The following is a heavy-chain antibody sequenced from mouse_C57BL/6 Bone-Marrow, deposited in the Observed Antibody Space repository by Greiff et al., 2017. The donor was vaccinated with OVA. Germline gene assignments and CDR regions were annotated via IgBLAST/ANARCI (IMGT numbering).Heavy chain of an antibody. V-gene: IGHV5-9-1*02. CDR3: TRGGGLRRYFDV. CDR1: GFTFSSYA. Sequence: EVHLVESGEGLVKPGGSLKLSCAASGFTFSSYAMSWVRQTPEKRLEWVAYISSGGDYIYYADTVKGRFTISRDNARNTLYLQMSSLKSEDTAMYYCTRGGGLRRYFDVWGTGTTVTVSS. D-gene: IGHD2-4*01. J-gene: IGHJ1*03. CDR2: ISSGGDYI.